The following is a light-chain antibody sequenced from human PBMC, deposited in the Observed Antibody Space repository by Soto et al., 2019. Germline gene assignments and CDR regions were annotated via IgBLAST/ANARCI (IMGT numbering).Light chain of an antibody. J-gene: IGKJ1*01. Sequence: DIQMTQSPSSLSASVGDRVTITCRASQSISDYLNWYQQKPGKAPKLLIYAASFLQSGVPSRFSGSGSGTDFTLTISSLQPEDSATYYCKQSYNSLRTVGQGTNVEIK. CDR2: AAS. V-gene: IGKV1-39*01. CDR3: KQSYNSLRT. CDR1: QSISDY.